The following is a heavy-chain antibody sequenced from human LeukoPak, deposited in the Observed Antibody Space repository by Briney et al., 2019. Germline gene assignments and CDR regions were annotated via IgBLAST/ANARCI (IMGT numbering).Heavy chain of an antibody. D-gene: IGHD3-9*01. CDR1: GYTFTSYG. Sequence: ASVKVSCKSSGYTFTSYGISWVRQAPGQGLEWMGRISAYNGNTNYAQKLQGRVSMTTDTSTSTAYMELRSLRSDDTAVYYCASTPGQYDILTGRFDYWGQGTLVTVSS. J-gene: IGHJ4*02. CDR2: ISAYNGNT. V-gene: IGHV1-18*01. CDR3: ASTPGQYDILTGRFDY.